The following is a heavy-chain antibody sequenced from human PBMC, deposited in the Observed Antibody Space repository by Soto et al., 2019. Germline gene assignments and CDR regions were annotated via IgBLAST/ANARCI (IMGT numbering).Heavy chain of an antibody. J-gene: IGHJ4*02. CDR1: GFTFTNAW. CDR3: AADDSVAAAKVEY. Sequence: EVQLVESGGGLVKPGGSLRLSCAASGFTFTNAWMSWVRQSPGKGLEWVGRIRSKADGGTTEYAAPVEGRFTISRDDSKNTLYLQMNSLKSEDTSVYVCAADDSVAAAKVEYWGQGTLLIVSS. V-gene: IGHV3-15*01. D-gene: IGHD2-15*01. CDR2: IRSKADGGTT.